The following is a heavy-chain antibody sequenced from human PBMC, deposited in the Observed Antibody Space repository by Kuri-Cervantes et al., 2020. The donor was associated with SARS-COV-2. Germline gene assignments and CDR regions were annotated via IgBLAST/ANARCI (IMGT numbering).Heavy chain of an antibody. CDR3: ARGGGPDY. CDR1: GDSMHSFY. J-gene: IGHJ4*02. V-gene: IGHV4-59*01. D-gene: IGHD3-16*01. Sequence: SETLSLTCTVSGDSMHSFYWGWIRQPPGKGLEWIGYIYYTGSPNYNPSLKSRVTISVDTSKNQFSLKLSSVTAADTAVYYCARGGGPDYWGQGTLVTVSS. CDR2: IYYTGSP.